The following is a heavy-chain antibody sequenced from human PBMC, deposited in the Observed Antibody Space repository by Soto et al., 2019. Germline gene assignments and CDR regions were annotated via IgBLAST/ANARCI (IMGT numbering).Heavy chain of an antibody. V-gene: IGHV4-39*01. J-gene: IGHJ6*03. D-gene: IGHD5-12*01. CDR2: FYYSGST. Sequence: SETLSLTCTVSGGSIISSSYYWVWIRQSPGKGLEWIGSFYYSGSTYYSPSLKSRVTVSGDTSKKQISLRLSSVTAADTAVYYCARISVASRYMDVWGKGSTVTVSS. CDR1: GGSIISSSYY. CDR3: ARISVASRYMDV.